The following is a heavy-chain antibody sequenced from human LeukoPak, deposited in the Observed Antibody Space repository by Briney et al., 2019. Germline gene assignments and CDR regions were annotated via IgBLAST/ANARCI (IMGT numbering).Heavy chain of an antibody. CDR3: ARGGRTWYSSSWAFDY. J-gene: IGHJ4*02. CDR2: IGTAGDT. D-gene: IGHD6-13*01. V-gene: IGHV3-13*01. Sequence: GGSLRLSCAASGFTFSSYDMHWVRQATGKGLEWVSAIGTAGDTYYPGSVKGRFTISRENAKNSLYLQMNSLRAGDTAVYYCARGGRTWYSSSWAFDYWGQGTLVTVSS. CDR1: GFTFSSYD.